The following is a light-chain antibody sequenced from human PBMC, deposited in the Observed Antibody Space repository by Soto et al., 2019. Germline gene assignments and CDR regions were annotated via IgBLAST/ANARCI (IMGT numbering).Light chain of an antibody. V-gene: IGLV1-40*01. CDR1: SSNIGAGFD. J-gene: IGLJ2*01. CDR2: GNI. Sequence: QSVLTQPPSVSGAPGQRVTISCTGNSSNIGAGFDVHWYQQLPGTAPKLLIYGNINRPSGVPDRFSGSKSGTSASLAITGLQAEDEADYYCQSYDNILSGSGFGGGTQLTVL. CDR3: QSYDNILSGSG.